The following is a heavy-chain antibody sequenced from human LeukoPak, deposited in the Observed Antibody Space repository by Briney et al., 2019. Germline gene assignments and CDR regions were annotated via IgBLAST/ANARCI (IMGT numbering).Heavy chain of an antibody. Sequence: PSETLSLTCTVSGYSISSSYYWGWIRQPPGKGLEWIGSIYYSGSTYYNPSLKSRVTISVDTSKNQFSLKLSSVTAADTAVYYCARRGSYSSGWWDYWGQGTLVTVSS. J-gene: IGHJ4*02. CDR2: IYYSGST. CDR3: ARRGSYSSGWWDY. CDR1: GYSISSSYY. V-gene: IGHV4-38-2*02. D-gene: IGHD6-19*01.